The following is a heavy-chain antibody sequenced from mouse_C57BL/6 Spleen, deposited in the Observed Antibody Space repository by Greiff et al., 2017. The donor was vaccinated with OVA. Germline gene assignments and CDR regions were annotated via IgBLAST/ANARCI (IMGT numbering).Heavy chain of an antibody. CDR2: ISDGGSYT. Sequence: DVMLVESGGGLVKPGGSLKLSCAASGFTFSSYAMSWVRQTPEKRLEWVATISDGGSYTYYPDNVKGRFTISRDNAKNNLYLQMSHLKSEDTAMYYCARDSPYDYYAMDYWGQGTSVTVSS. J-gene: IGHJ4*01. CDR3: ARDSPYDYYAMDY. D-gene: IGHD6-1*01. V-gene: IGHV5-4*01. CDR1: GFTFSSYA.